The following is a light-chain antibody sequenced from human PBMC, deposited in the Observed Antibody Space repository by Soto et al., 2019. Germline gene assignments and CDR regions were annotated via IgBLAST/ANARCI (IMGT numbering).Light chain of an antibody. J-gene: IGLJ2*01. V-gene: IGLV1-44*01. Sequence: QSVMTQSPSASGTPGQRVTISCSGSSANIERNNVNWYQQFPGTTPKHLIYKTDQRPSGVPDRFSGSKSGTSASLAISGLQSEDEADYYCASWDDSINILIFGGGTKLTVL. CDR2: KTD. CDR1: SANIERNN. CDR3: ASWDDSINILI.